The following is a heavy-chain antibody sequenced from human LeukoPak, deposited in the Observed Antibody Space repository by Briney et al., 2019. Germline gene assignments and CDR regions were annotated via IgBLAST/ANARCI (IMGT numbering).Heavy chain of an antibody. D-gene: IGHD2-21*01. V-gene: IGHV3-23*01. CDR3: AKGVIGGRRDYFSYLDY. CDR1: GFTFSRYD. CDR2: ISDSGGGS. Sequence: PGGSLRLSCAASGFTFSRYDMNWVRQAPGKGLEWVSVISDSGGGSNYADSVKGRFTISRDNSKNTLYLQMDSLRVEDTAVYYCAKGVIGGRRDYFSYLDYWGQGTLVTVSS. J-gene: IGHJ4*02.